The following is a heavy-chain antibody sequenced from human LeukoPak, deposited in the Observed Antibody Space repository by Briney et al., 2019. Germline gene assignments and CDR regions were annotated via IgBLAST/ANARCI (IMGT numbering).Heavy chain of an antibody. CDR2: IYYSGST. J-gene: IGHJ4*02. CDR3: ARVGSSGWYYFDY. CDR1: GGSIRSSYYY. D-gene: IGHD6-19*01. V-gene: IGHV4-61*01. Sequence: SETLSLTCTVSGGSIRSSYYYWSWIRQPPGKGLEWIGYIYYSGSTNYNPSLKSRVTISVDTSKNQFSLKLSSVTAADTAVYYCARVGSSGWYYFDYWGQGTLVTVSS.